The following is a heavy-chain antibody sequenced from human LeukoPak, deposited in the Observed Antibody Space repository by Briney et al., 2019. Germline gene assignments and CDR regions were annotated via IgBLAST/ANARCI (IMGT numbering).Heavy chain of an antibody. CDR3: ARWGDGSKLDY. J-gene: IGHJ4*02. D-gene: IGHD2-21*02. CDR1: GFTFSSYA. V-gene: IGHV3-23*01. Sequence: GGSLRLSCAASGFTFSSYAMSWVRQAPGKGLEWVSAISGSGGSTYYADSVKGRFTISRDNSKDTLYLQMNSLRVEDTAVYYCARWGDGSKLDYWGQGTLVTVSS. CDR2: ISGSGGST.